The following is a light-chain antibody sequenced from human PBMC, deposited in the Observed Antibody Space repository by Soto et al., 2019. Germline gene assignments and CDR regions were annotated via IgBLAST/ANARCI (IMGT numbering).Light chain of an antibody. CDR1: QSISSW. V-gene: IGKV1-5*01. Sequence: DIQITQSPSTLSASVGDRVTITCRVSQSISSWLAWYQQKSGKDPKLLIYDAFSLQSRVPSRFSGSGSGTEFTLTISILQPDDWATYYCQQYNSYPFTFGQGTKLEIK. CDR2: DAF. J-gene: IGKJ2*01. CDR3: QQYNSYPFT.